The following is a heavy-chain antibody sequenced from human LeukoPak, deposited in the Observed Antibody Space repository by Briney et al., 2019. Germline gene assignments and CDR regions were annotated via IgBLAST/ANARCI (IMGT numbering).Heavy chain of an antibody. CDR1: GYTFTSYG. CDR3: ARDGPDFWSGYPNPYYYCYMDV. V-gene: IGHV1-18*01. Sequence: ASVKVSCKASGYTFTSYGISWVRQAPGQGLEWMGWISAYNGNTNYAQKLQGRVTMTTDTSTSTAYMELRSLRSDDTAVYYCARDGPDFWSGYPNPYYYCYMDVWGKGTTVTVSS. D-gene: IGHD3-3*01. J-gene: IGHJ6*03. CDR2: ISAYNGNT.